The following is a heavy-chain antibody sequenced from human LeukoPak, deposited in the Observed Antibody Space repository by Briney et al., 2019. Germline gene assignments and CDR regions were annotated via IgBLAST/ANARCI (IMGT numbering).Heavy chain of an antibody. CDR1: GYTFTSYA. CDR2: INAGNGNT. J-gene: IGHJ6*02. D-gene: IGHD2-8*01. CDR3: ARAPYCTNGVCYRTGTDV. Sequence: ASVKVSCKASGYTFTSYAMHWVRQAPGQRLEWMGWINAGNGNTKYSQKFQGRVTITRDTSASTAYMELSSLRSEDTAVYYCARAPYCTNGVCYRTGTDVWGQGTTVTVSS. V-gene: IGHV1-3*01.